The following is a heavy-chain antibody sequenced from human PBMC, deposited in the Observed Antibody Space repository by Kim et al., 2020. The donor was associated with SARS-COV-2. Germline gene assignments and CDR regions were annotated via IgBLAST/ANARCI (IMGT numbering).Heavy chain of an antibody. D-gene: IGHD6-19*01. CDR1: GFTVSSNY. Sequence: GGSLRLSCAASGFTVSSNYMSWVRQAPGKGLEWVSVIYSGGSTYYADSVKGRFTISRDNSKNTLYLQMNSLRAEDTAVYYCAAPRYSSGWYYAFDIWGQGTMVTVSS. J-gene: IGHJ3*02. CDR3: AAPRYSSGWYYAFDI. V-gene: IGHV3-53*01. CDR2: IYSGGST.